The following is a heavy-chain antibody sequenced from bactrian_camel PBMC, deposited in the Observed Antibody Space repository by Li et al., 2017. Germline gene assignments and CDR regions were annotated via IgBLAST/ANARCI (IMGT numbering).Heavy chain of an antibody. CDR1: QFTFSSSRSC. Sequence: HVQLVESGGGSVQAGGSLKLSCVASQFTFSSSRSCMGWFRQAPGKDREGVAHIDSDGKWYAESLKGRSTISTDNANNTLDLQIDSLQPEDTAMYYCAVLSQFNHCRGVLVGIRQQYASWGQGTQVTVS. D-gene: IGHD5*01. CDR3: AVLSQFNHCRGVLVGIRQQYAS. J-gene: IGHJ4*01. V-gene: IGHV3S55*01. CDR2: IDSDGK.